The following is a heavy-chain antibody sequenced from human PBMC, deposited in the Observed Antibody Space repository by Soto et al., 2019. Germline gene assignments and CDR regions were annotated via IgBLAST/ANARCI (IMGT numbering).Heavy chain of an antibody. D-gene: IGHD3-9*01. Sequence: PSETLSLTCTVSGGSISSYYWSWIRQPPGKGLEWIGYIYYSGSTNYNPSLKSRVTISVDTSKNQFSLKLSSVTAADTAVYYCARDQNYDILTGYYRGDNWFDPWGQGTLVTVSS. V-gene: IGHV4-59*01. CDR1: GGSISSYY. CDR3: ARDQNYDILTGYYRGDNWFDP. J-gene: IGHJ5*02. CDR2: IYYSGST.